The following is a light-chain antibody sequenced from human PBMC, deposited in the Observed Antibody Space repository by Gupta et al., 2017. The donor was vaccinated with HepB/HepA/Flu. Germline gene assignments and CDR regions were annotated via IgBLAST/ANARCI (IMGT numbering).Light chain of an antibody. J-gene: IGKJ4*01. CDR1: HNLLSRNVNNY. Sequence: DIVMTKYPVSLPVTPGEPASMSCRSSHNLLSRNVNNYVDWYLQKPGQSPQLLIYLGSIRASGVPYRFSGSGSGTDFTLKISRVEAEDVGVYYCMQALTAPLTYGGGTRVEIK. CDR2: LGS. CDR3: MQALTAPLT. V-gene: IGKV2-28*01.